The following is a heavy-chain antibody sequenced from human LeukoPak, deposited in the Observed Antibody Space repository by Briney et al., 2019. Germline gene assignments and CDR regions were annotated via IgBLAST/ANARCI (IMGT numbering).Heavy chain of an antibody. Sequence: GASVKVSCKASGGTFSSYAISWVRQAPGQGLEWMGGIIPIFGTANYAQKFQGRVTITADKSTSTAYMELSSLRSEDTAVYYCARRRAMVRGAFDIWGQGTMVTVSS. J-gene: IGHJ3*02. V-gene: IGHV1-69*06. CDR3: ARRRAMVRGAFDI. CDR1: GGTFSSYA. D-gene: IGHD5-18*01. CDR2: IIPIFGTA.